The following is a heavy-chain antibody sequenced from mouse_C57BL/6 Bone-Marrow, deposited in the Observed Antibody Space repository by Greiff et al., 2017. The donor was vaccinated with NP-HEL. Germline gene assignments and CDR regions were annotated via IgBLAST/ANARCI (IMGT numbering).Heavy chain of an antibody. V-gene: IGHV14-1*01. Sequence: EVQLLQSGAELVRPGASVKLSCTASGFNIKDYYMHWVKQRPEQGLEWIGRIDPEDGDTEYAPKFQGKATMTADTSSNTAYLQLSSLTSEDTAVYYCTPRDYYGTFYAMDYWGQGTSVTVSS. CDR2: IDPEDGDT. CDR1: GFNIKDYY. CDR3: TPRDYYGTFYAMDY. J-gene: IGHJ4*01. D-gene: IGHD1-1*01.